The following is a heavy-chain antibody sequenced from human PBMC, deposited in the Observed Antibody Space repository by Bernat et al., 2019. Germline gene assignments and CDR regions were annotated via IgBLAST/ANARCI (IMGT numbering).Heavy chain of an antibody. CDR2: IRSKAKSYAT. V-gene: IGHV3-73*01. J-gene: IGHJ4*02. CDR3: TRHLETVDY. CDR1: GFTLSDSA. Sequence: EVQLVESGGGLVQPGGSLKLSCAASGFTLSDSAIHWVRQASGKGLEWVGHIRSKAKSYATAYAESAKGRFTISRDDSKNTAYLQMNSLKTEDTAVYYCTRHLETVDYWGQGTLVTVSS.